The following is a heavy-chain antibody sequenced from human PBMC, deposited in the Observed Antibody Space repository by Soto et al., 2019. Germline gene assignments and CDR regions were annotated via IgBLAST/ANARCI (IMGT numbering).Heavy chain of an antibody. V-gene: IGHV1-18*01. D-gene: IGHD3-3*01. Sequence: ASVKVSWEASGDTFDSYGISWVRQAPGQRLEWMGWISAYNGNTNYAQQLQGRVTMTTDTSTSTAYMGLRSLRSDDTAVYYCARDAPTSYYDFWTHTWSAPWGKGTLVTVSP. CDR2: ISAYNGNT. CDR3: ARDAPTSYYDFWTHTWSAP. CDR1: GDTFDSYG. J-gene: IGHJ5*02.